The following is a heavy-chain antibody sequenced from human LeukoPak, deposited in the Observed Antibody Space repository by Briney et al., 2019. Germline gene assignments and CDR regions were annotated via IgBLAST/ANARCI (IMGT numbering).Heavy chain of an antibody. V-gene: IGHV3-48*01. CDR1: GFTFSSYS. CDR3: ARDRQWLVFGAFDI. J-gene: IGHJ3*02. CDR2: ISSSSSTI. Sequence: GGSLRLSCAASGFTFSSYSMNWVRQAPGKGLEWVSYISSSSSTIYYADSVKGRFTISRDNAKNSLYLQMNSLRAEDTAVYYCARDRQWLVFGAFDIWGQGTMVTVSS. D-gene: IGHD6-19*01.